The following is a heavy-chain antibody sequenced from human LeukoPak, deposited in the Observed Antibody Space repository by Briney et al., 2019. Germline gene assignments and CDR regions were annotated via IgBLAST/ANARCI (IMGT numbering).Heavy chain of an antibody. Sequence: ASVKVSCKASGYTFTDYYMHWVRQAPGQGLEWMGWINPSSGGTNYAQKFQGRVTVTRDTSISTAYMDLGRLRSDDTAVYYCARAGVWDYSDSSGYHNAAFDIWGQGTMVTVSS. V-gene: IGHV1-2*02. CDR3: ARAGVWDYSDSSGYHNAAFDI. J-gene: IGHJ3*02. CDR1: GYTFTDYY. CDR2: INPSSGGT. D-gene: IGHD3-22*01.